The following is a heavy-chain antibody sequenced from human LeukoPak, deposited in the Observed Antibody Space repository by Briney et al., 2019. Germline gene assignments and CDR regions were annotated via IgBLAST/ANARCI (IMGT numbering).Heavy chain of an antibody. Sequence: GGSLRLSCAASGFTVSSNYMAWVRQAPGKGLEWVSVIYDGGFTDYTDSVKGRFTISRDNSKNTLYLQMNSLRAEDTAVYYCARRREQVSFISRRKDQSFDYWGQGTLVTVSS. V-gene: IGHV3-66*01. CDR2: IYDGGFT. D-gene: IGHD1-14*01. CDR3: ARRREQVSFISRRKDQSFDY. CDR1: GFTVSSNY. J-gene: IGHJ4*02.